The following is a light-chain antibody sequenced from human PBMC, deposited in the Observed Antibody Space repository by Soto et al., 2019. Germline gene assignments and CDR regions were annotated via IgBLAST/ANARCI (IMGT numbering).Light chain of an antibody. CDR2: EVS. CDR1: SSDVGGYNY. V-gene: IGLV2-14*01. Sequence: QSALTQPASVSGSPGQSITISCNGTSSDVGGYNYVSWYQQHSGKAPKLVISEVSNRPSGVSNRISGSKSGHTASLTISGLQAEDEADYYCSSYTSSSTLVFGGGTKVNVL. J-gene: IGLJ2*01. CDR3: SSYTSSSTLV.